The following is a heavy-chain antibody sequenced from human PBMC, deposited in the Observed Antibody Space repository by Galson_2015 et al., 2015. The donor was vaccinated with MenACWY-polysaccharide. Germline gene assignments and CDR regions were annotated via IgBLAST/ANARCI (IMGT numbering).Heavy chain of an antibody. V-gene: IGHV3-30*18. CDR2: IKQDGSNK. J-gene: IGHJ4*02. CDR3: AKGAADSDY. D-gene: IGHD2-15*01. CDR1: GFDFSSYA. Sequence: SLRLSCAASGFDFSSYAMSWVRQAPGKGLEWVANIKQDGSNKYYIDSVKGRFTISKDNSKNTLYLQMDSLRIEDTAVYYCAKGAADSDYWGQGTLVTVSS.